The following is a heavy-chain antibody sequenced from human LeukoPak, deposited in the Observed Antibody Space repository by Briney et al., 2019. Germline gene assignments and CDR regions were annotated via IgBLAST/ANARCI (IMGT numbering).Heavy chain of an antibody. D-gene: IGHD2-21*02. CDR1: GFTFNIYA. CDR3: AKGVTATKGPYYFDY. Sequence: GGSLRLSCTDSGFTFNIYAMNWVRQAPGKGLEWVSLISVGGGDTHYADSVRGRFTISRDNSKNTLYLQMNSLRAEDTAVYYCAKGVTATKGPYYFDYWGQGTLVTVSP. V-gene: IGHV3-23*01. CDR2: ISVGGGDT. J-gene: IGHJ4*02.